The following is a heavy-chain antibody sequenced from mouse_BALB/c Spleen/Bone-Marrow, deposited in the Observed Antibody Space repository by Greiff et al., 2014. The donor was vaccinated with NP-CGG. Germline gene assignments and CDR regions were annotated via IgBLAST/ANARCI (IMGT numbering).Heavy chain of an antibody. V-gene: IGHV1-69*01. Sequence: QVQLKESGAEFVMPGASVKMSCKASGHTFTDHWVHWGKQRPGQGLEWIGAIDISDSYTTYNQKFKGKATLTVDESSSTAYMQLSRLTSEDSAVYYCARGGANVDYWGQGTTLTVSS. J-gene: IGHJ2*01. CDR2: IDISDSYT. CDR3: ARGGANVDY. CDR1: GHTFTDHW.